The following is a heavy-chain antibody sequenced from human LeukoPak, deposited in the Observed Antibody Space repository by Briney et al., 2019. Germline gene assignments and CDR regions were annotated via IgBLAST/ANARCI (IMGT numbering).Heavy chain of an antibody. CDR2: ISINGSTI. D-gene: IGHD6-13*01. CDR1: GFTFKKYG. J-gene: IGHJ4*02. CDR3: ARAIKSSSWYVDY. V-gene: IGHV3-48*04. Sequence: GGSLRLSCVASGFTFKKYGMSWVRQAPGKGLEWVSYISINGSTIYYADSVKGRFTLSRDNAKNSLYPQMNSLRAEDTAVYYCARAIKSSSWYVDYWGQGTLVTVSS.